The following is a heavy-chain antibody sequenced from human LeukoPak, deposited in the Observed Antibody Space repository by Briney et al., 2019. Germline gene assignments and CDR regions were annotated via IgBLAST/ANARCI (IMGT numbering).Heavy chain of an antibody. J-gene: IGHJ3*02. Sequence: PSETLSLTCTVSGGSISSYYWSWIRQPPGKGLEWIGYIYYSGSTNYNPSLKSRVTISVDTSKNQFSLKLSSVTAADTAMYYCARLRIRNGVGPNDAFDIWGQGTMVTVSS. CDR3: ARLRIRNGVGPNDAFDI. CDR2: IYYSGST. D-gene: IGHD1-1*01. CDR1: GGSISSYY. V-gene: IGHV4-59*01.